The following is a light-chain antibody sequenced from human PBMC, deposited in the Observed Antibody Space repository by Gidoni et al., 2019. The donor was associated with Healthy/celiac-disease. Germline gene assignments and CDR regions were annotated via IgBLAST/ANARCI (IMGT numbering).Light chain of an antibody. Sequence: QSALTQPASVSGSPGQSITISCTGTSSDGGSYNLVSWYQQHPGKAPKLMIYEVSTRPSGVSNRFSGSKSGNTASLTISGLQAEDEADYYCCSYAGSKFGGGTKLTVL. V-gene: IGLV2-23*02. CDR2: EVS. CDR1: SSDGGSYNL. J-gene: IGLJ2*01. CDR3: CSYAGSK.